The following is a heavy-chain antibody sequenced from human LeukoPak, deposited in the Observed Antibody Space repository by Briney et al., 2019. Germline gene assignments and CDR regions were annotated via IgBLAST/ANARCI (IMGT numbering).Heavy chain of an antibody. CDR1: GFTFSNYG. CDR2: ISGRGGST. Sequence: GGSLRLSCAASGFTFSNYGIHWVRQAPGKGLEWVSTISGRGGSTNYADSVKGRFTISRDNSKNTLYLQMNSLRADDTAVYYCVTSVDYYYLDYWGQGALVTVSS. J-gene: IGHJ4*02. V-gene: IGHV3-23*01. CDR3: VTSVDYYYLDY. D-gene: IGHD3-16*01.